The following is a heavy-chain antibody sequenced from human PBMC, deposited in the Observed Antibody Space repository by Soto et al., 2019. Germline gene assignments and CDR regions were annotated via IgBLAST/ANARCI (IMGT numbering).Heavy chain of an antibody. CDR2: INPNSGGT. CDR1: GYTFTGYY. J-gene: IGHJ3*02. Sequence: GASVKVSCKASGYTFTGYYMHWVRQAPGQGLEWMGWINPNSGGTNYAQKFQGWVTMTRDTSISTAYMELRRLRSDDTAVYYCVRSVLKGVGPRAYGSGSYYAFDIWGQGTMVTVSS. D-gene: IGHD3-10*01. CDR3: VRSVLKGVGPRAYGSGSYYAFDI. V-gene: IGHV1-2*04.